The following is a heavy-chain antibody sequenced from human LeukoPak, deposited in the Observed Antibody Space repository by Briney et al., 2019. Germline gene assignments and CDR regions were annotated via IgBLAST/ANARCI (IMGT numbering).Heavy chain of an antibody. CDR1: GFTFSSYA. V-gene: IGHV3-23*01. D-gene: IGHD3-22*01. J-gene: IGHJ4*02. CDR3: AKDQTMIVVVPFDY. Sequence: GGSLRLSCAASGFTFSSYAMSWVRQAPGKGLEWVSSISISGYTTYYADSVKGRFTISRDNSKNTLYLQMNSLRAEDTAVYYCAKDQTMIVVVPFDYWGQGTLVTVSS. CDR2: ISISGYTT.